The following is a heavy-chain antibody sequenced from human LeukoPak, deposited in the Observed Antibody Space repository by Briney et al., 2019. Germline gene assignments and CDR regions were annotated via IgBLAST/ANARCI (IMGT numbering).Heavy chain of an antibody. Sequence: GGSLRLSCSASRFTFSNFNMHWVRQAPGKGLQFVSGITSDGGSIDYADSVKGRFTISRDNSKNTLYLQMNSLRAEDTAVYYCAEESGYSYGNYFDYWGQGTLVTVSS. J-gene: IGHJ4*02. CDR1: RFTFSNFN. CDR3: AEESGYSYGNYFDY. V-gene: IGHV3-64*04. D-gene: IGHD5-18*01. CDR2: ITSDGGSI.